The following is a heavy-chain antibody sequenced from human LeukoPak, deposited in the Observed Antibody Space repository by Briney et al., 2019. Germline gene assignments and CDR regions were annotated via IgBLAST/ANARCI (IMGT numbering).Heavy chain of an antibody. CDR1: GDSISDSITSSNW. Sequence: SETLSLTCAVSGDSISDSITSSNWWSWVRQPPGKGLEWIGEIYHSGSTNYNPSLKSRVTISLDKSKNQFSLNLSSLTAADTAVYYCARNVHCRSANCYFPWFDPWGQGTLVTVSS. CDR3: ARNVHCRSANCYFPWFDP. J-gene: IGHJ5*02. CDR2: IYHSGST. D-gene: IGHD2-2*01. V-gene: IGHV4-4*02.